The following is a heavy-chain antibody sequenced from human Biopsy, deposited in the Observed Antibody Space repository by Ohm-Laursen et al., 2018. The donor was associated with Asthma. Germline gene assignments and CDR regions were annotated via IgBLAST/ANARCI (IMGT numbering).Heavy chain of an antibody. Sequence: TLSLTCPVSGAYIGTPDYHWSWIRQSPGKGLEWFGFIHYSGSTSYNPSLKGGVTISVDTSKNQFSLKLSSVTAADTAVYYCARVASYGDLYFGIDVWGPGTTVSVS. CDR3: ARVASYGDLYFGIDV. D-gene: IGHD4-17*01. J-gene: IGHJ6*02. CDR2: IHYSGST. CDR1: GAYIGTPDYH. V-gene: IGHV4-30-4*01.